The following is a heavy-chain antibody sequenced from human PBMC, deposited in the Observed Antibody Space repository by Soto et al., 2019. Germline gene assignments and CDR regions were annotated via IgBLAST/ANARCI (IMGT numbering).Heavy chain of an antibody. CDR1: GFTVSNNY. J-gene: IGHJ4*02. V-gene: IGHV3-53*01. CDR2: IYSGGYT. Sequence: EVQLVESGGGLIQPGGSLRLSCAVSGFTVSNNYMSWVRQAPGKGLEGVSVIYSGGYTAYGDSVKGRFTISRDNSKNTLYPQINARGPEDRGVFYWASHPGGGGYWGQGTLVTVSS. CDR3: ASHPGGGGY. D-gene: IGHD3-10*01.